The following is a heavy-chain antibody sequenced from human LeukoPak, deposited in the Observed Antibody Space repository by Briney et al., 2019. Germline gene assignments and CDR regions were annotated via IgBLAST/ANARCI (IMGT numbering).Heavy chain of an antibody. J-gene: IGHJ5*02. D-gene: IGHD3-22*01. Sequence: GGSLRLSCAASGFTFSSYSMNWVRQAPGKGLEWVSSISSSSSYIYYADSVKGRFTISRDNAKNSLYLQMNSLRAEDTAVYYCASDQYYYDSSGYYFNWFDPWGQGTLVTLSS. V-gene: IGHV3-21*01. CDR2: ISSSSSYI. CDR1: GFTFSSYS. CDR3: ASDQYYYDSSGYYFNWFDP.